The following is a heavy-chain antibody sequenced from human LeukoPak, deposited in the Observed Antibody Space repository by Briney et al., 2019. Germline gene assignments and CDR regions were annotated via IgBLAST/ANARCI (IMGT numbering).Heavy chain of an antibody. D-gene: IGHD2-8*02. CDR3: PRGPVLLAWHYDY. V-gene: IGHV4-34*01. CDR1: GGSLSGAY. J-gene: IGHJ4*02. Sequence: SETLSLTCTVQGGSLSGAYWTWVRQPPGKGLGWIGEGKHAGSTNPNLPLKIRVTMSADTPTTQFHLNLPSVTAAATSLYYSPRGPVLLAWHYDYWGQGTLVTASS. CDR2: GKHAGST.